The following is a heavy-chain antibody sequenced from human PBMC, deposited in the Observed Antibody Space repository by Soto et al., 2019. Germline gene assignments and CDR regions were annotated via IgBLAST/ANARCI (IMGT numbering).Heavy chain of an antibody. D-gene: IGHD2-15*01. CDR3: ATGQEVRMADI. CDR1: KFTVSAYY. J-gene: IGHJ3*02. Sequence: QVQLLESGGGLVRPGGSLRLSCTASKFTVSAYYMAWIRQAPGKGLDWISYISGDSTDRNYADSVKGRFTISRDNAKNSLYLQMSSLTVEATAVYFCATGQEVRMADIWGQGTMVTVSS. CDR2: ISGDSTDR. V-gene: IGHV3-11*03.